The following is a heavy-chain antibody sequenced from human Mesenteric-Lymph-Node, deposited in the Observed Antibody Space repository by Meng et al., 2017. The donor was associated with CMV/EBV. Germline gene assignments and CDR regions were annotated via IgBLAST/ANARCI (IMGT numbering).Heavy chain of an antibody. V-gene: IGHV3-33*03. CDR3: AKEGVYDGYAVDS. J-gene: IGHJ4*02. CDR1: GFAFSSYG. Sequence: AATGFAFSSYGKHWGRRAPGKGLEWVSIIWADGSNKYYGDSVKGRFTVSRDNSKKTLYLQMNSLRAEDTAVYYCAKEGVYDGYAVDSWGQGTLVTVSS. CDR2: IWADGSNK. D-gene: IGHD5-24*01.